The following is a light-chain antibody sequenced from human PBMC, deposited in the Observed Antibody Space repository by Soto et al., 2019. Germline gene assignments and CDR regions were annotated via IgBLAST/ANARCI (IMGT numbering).Light chain of an antibody. CDR3: HQYNNWPLYT. Sequence: EIVMTQSPATLSVSPGERASLSCRASQSVSSNLAWYQQKRCQAPRLLIYGASTRDTGIPARFSGSGSGTEFTLTISSLQSEDFAVYDCHQYNNWPLYTFGQGTKLASK. CDR2: GAS. CDR1: QSVSSN. V-gene: IGKV3-15*01. J-gene: IGKJ2*01.